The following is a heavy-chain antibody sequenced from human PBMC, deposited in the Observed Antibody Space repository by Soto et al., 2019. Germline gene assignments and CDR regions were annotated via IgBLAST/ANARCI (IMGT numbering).Heavy chain of an antibody. Sequence: QVQLVQSGAEVKKPGSSVNVSCKASGGTFSSYTISWVRQAPGQGLEWMGRIIPILGIANYAQKFQGRVTITADKSTSTAYMELSSLRSEDTAVYYCAIPSYDSSGYYCDYWGQGTLVTVSS. D-gene: IGHD3-22*01. J-gene: IGHJ4*02. CDR2: IIPILGIA. V-gene: IGHV1-69*02. CDR3: AIPSYDSSGYYCDY. CDR1: GGTFSSYT.